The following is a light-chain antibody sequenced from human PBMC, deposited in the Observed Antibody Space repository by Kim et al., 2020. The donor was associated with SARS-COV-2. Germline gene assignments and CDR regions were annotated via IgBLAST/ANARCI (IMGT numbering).Light chain of an antibody. CDR1: VLAKKY. CDR2: KDS. CDR3: YSAADNIGV. V-gene: IGLV3-27*01. J-gene: IGLJ3*02. Sequence: SVSPGQTARNTCSGDVLAKKYARWFQQKPGQAPVVVIYKDSERPSGIPERFSGSSSGTTVTLTISGVQVEDEADYYCYSAADNIGVFGGGTQLTVL.